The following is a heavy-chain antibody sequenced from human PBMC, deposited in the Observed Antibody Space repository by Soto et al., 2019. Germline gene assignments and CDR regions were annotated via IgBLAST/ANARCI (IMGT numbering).Heavy chain of an antibody. D-gene: IGHD3-9*01. CDR3: TRDQGLRYFDWLLFPYYDYYGMDV. CDR1: GFTFGDYA. J-gene: IGHJ6*02. CDR2: IRSKAYGGTT. V-gene: IGHV3-49*03. Sequence: PGGSLRLSCTASGFTFGDYAMSWFRQAPGKGLEWVGFIRSKAYGGTTEYAASVKGRFTISRDDSKSIAYLQMNSLKTEDTAVYYCTRDQGLRYFDWLLFPYYDYYGMDVWGQGTTVTVSS.